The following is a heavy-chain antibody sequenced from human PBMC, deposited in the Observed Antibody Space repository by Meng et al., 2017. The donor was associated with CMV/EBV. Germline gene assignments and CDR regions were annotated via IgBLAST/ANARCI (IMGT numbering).Heavy chain of an antibody. J-gene: IGHJ4*02. CDR1: GFTVSDYY. D-gene: IGHD6-19*01. CDR3: VRSSGWSLFDY. CDR2: VNSNNDAT. Sequence: VTRVESGAEMKKPGASVKVSCTTSGFTVSDYYIHWVRQAPGQGLEWMGWVNSNNDATNYARKFQGRVSMTRDTSISTAHMELSRLMSDDTAVYYCVRSSGWSLFDYWGQGTLVTVSS. V-gene: IGHV1-2*02.